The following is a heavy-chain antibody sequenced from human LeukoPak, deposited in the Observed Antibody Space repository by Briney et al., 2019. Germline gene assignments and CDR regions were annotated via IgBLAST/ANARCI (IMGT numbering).Heavy chain of an antibody. CDR2: INHSGST. V-gene: IGHV4-34*01. J-gene: IGHJ6*03. D-gene: IGHD3-3*01. CDR3: ARGQRGYYDFWSGSYMDV. CDR1: GGSFSGYY. Sequence: SETLSLTCAVYGGSFSGYYWSWIRQPPGKGLEWIGEINHSGSTNYNPSLKSRVTISVDTSKNQFSLKLSSVTAADTAVYYCARGQRGYYDFWSGSYMDVWGKGTTVTVSS.